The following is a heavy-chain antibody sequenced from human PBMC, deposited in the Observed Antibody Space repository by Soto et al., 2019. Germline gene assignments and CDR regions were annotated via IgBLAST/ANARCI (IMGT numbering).Heavy chain of an antibody. CDR1: GYTFTSYY. CDR3: ARGKRNDFWSGRYYYYYGMDV. CDR2: MNPNSGNT. V-gene: IGHV1-8*01. J-gene: IGHJ6*02. D-gene: IGHD3-3*01. Sequence: GPVKVSCKASGYTFTSYYINWVRQATGQGLEWMGWMNPNSGNTGYAQKFQGRVTMTRNTSISTAYMELSSLRSEDTAVYYCARGKRNDFWSGRYYYYYGMDVWGQGTTVTVSS.